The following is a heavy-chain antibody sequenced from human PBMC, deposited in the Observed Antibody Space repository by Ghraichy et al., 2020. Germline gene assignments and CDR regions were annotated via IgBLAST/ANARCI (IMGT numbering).Heavy chain of an antibody. CDR3: ASVKPVIASGYHLYVFDP. D-gene: IGHD3-22*01. CDR2: INHGGST. CDR1: GGSLSGYH. V-gene: IGHV4-34*01. J-gene: IGHJ3*01. Sequence: SQTLSLTCSFYGGSLSGYHWSWIRQPPGKGLEWVGEINHGGSTNYSPSLKSRVTMSVDTSKNQFSLKLSSVTAADTAVYYCASVKPVIASGYHLYVFDPWGQGTMVTVSS.